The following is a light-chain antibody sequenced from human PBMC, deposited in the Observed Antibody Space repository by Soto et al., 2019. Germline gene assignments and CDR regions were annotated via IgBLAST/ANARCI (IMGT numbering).Light chain of an antibody. Sequence: QSALTQPASVSGPPGQSITISCTGTSSDVGGYNYVSWFQQHPGKAPKLKIYEVSNRPSGVSNRFSGSKSGNTASLTISELQAEDEADYYCTSFTTISTGVFGGGTKLTVL. CDR3: TSFTTISTGV. CDR2: EVS. CDR1: SSDVGGYNY. J-gene: IGLJ3*02. V-gene: IGLV2-14*01.